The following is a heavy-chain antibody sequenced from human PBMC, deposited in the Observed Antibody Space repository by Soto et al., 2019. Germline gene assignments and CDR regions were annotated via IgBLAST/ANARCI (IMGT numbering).Heavy chain of an antibody. CDR3: ASHQGGFLDWFYGYGMDV. D-gene: IGHD3-3*01. CDR1: GGSFSGYY. CDR2: SNHSGST. J-gene: IGHJ6*02. V-gene: IGHV4-34*01. Sequence: PSETLSLTVAAYGGSFSGYYWTGIRQPPGKGLEWIGESNHSGSTNYNPSLKSRVTISVDTSKTQFSLRLSTVTAADKAVYYCASHQGGFLDWFYGYGMDVWGQGTTVTVSS.